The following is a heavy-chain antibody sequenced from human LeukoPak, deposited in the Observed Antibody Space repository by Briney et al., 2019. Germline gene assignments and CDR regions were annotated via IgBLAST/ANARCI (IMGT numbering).Heavy chain of an antibody. V-gene: IGHV3-23*01. CDR1: GFTFSSYA. CDR2: ISGSGDYT. J-gene: IGHJ4*02. D-gene: IGHD6-13*01. Sequence: GGSLRLSCAASGFTFSSYAMSWVRQAPGKGLEWISVISGSGDYTYYADSVKGRFTISRDNPKNMLYMQMNSLRAEDTAVYYCAKEGIAAAGTSYSRFDYWGQGTLVTVSS. CDR3: AKEGIAAAGTSYSRFDY.